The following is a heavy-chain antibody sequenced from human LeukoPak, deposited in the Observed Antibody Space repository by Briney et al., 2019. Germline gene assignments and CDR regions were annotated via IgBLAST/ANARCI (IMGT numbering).Heavy chain of an antibody. CDR3: AKRRYYDSSGYNPTSYFAY. V-gene: IGHV4-59*01. CDR2: IYYSVDT. Sequence: SETLSLTCTVSGDSIIGSYWSWIRQAPGKGLEWIGYIYYSVDTDYNPSLKSRVTISVDMSKKQFSLRLTSVTAADTAVYYCAKRRYYDSSGYNPTSYFAYWGQAILVTVSS. CDR1: GDSIIGSY. J-gene: IGHJ4*02. D-gene: IGHD3-22*01.